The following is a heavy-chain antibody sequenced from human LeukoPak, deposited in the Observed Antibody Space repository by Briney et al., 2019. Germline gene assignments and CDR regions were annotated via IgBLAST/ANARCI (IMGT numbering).Heavy chain of an antibody. CDR3: AKDFSTVDYYYYGMDV. CDR2: IGISGSST. CDR1: GFTFSTYA. J-gene: IGHJ6*02. D-gene: IGHD2/OR15-2a*01. Sequence: GGSLRLSCAASGFTFSTYAMNWVRQAPGKSLEWVSTIGISGSSTYYADSVRGRFTISRDNSKNTPYLQVSSLTAEDTAVYYCAKDFSTVDYYYYGMDVWGQGTTVTVSS. V-gene: IGHV3-23*01.